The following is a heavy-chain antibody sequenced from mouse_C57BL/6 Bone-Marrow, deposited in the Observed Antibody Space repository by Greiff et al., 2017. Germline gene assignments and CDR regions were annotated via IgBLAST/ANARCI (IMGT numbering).Heavy chain of an antibody. V-gene: IGHV1-69*01. CDR2: IDPSDSYT. D-gene: IGHD2-4*01. Sequence: VQLKEPGAELVMPGASVKLSCKASGYTFTSYWMHWVKQRPGQGLEWIGEIDPSDSYTNYNQKFKGKTTLTVDKSSSTAYMQLSSLTSEDSAVYYCARSGSLIYYDYDWYFDVWGTGTTVTVSS. J-gene: IGHJ1*03. CDR3: ARSGSLIYYDYDWYFDV. CDR1: GYTFTSYW.